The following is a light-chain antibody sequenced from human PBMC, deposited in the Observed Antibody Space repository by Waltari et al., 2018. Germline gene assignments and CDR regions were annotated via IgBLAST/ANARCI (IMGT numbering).Light chain of an antibody. J-gene: IGLJ1*01. CDR3: QAWDSSISYV. Sequence: SYELTQPPSVSVSPGQTASSPRSGDKLGDKYACWYQQKPGQSPVLVIYQDSERPSGIPERFSGSNSGNTATLTISGTQAMDEADYYCQAWDSSISYVFGTGTKVTVL. CDR1: KLGDKY. V-gene: IGLV3-1*01. CDR2: QDS.